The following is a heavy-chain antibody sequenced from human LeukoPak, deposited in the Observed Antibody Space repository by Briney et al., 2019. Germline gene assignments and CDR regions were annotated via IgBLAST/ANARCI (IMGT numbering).Heavy chain of an antibody. D-gene: IGHD4-17*01. CDR3: AKNRYGYGDYATFDY. Sequence: GGSLRLSCAASGFTVSSNYMSWVRQAPGKGLEWVSAISGSGGSTYYADSVKGRFTISRDNSKNTLYLQMNSLRAEDTAVYYCAKNRYGYGDYATFDYWGQGTLVTVSS. V-gene: IGHV3-23*01. J-gene: IGHJ4*02. CDR2: ISGSGGST. CDR1: GFTVSSNY.